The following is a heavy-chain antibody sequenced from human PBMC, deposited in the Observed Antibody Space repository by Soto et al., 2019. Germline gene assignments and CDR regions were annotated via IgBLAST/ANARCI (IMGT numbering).Heavy chain of an antibody. CDR3: ASAAYCSGGSCYGWFDP. V-gene: IGHV4-59*01. CDR1: GGSINSYY. J-gene: IGHJ5*02. Sequence: SETLSLTFSVCGGSINSYYWSWIRQPPGKGLKWIGHIYYSGSTNYNPSLKSRVTISVDTSKNQFSLKLSSVTAADTAVYYFASAAYCSGGSCYGWFDPWGQGTLVTVSS. CDR2: IYYSGST. D-gene: IGHD2-15*01.